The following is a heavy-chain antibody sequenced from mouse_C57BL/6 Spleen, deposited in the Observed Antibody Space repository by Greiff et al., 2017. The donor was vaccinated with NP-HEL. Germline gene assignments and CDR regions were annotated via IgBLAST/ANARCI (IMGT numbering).Heavy chain of an antibody. CDR3: ARHGYPYYFDY. CDR1: GFTFSDYG. D-gene: IGHD2-2*01. J-gene: IGHJ2*01. CDR2: ISSGSSTI. V-gene: IGHV5-17*01. Sequence: EVKVVESGGGLVKPGGSLKLSCAASGFTFSDYGMHWVRQAPEKGLEWVAYISSGSSTIYYADTVKGRFTISRDNAKNTLFLQMTSLRSEDTAMYYCARHGYPYYFDYWGQGTTLTVSS.